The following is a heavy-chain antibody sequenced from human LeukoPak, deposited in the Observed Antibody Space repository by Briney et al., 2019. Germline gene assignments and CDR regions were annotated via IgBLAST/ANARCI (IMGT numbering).Heavy chain of an antibody. D-gene: IGHD3-10*01. Sequence: GGSLRLSCAASGFTFSSYAMHWVRQAPGKGLEWVANIKQDGSEKYYVDSVKGRFTISRDNAKNSLYLQMNSLRAEDTAVYYCARDRARITMVRSYYFDYWGQGTLVTVSS. CDR2: IKQDGSEK. J-gene: IGHJ4*02. V-gene: IGHV3-7*01. CDR3: ARDRARITMVRSYYFDY. CDR1: GFTFSSYA.